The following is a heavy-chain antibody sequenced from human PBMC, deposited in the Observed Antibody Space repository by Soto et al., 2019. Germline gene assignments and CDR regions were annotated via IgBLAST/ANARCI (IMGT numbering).Heavy chain of an antibody. V-gene: IGHV4-30-4*01. CDR2: IYYSGST. Sequence: SETLSLTCTVSGGSISNGDYYWSWIRQPPGKGLEWIGYIYYSGSTYYNPSLKSRVTISVDTSKNQFSLKLSSVTAADTAVYYCARDRIAAAVPLDGMDVWGQGTTVTVSS. D-gene: IGHD6-13*01. CDR3: ARDRIAAAVPLDGMDV. CDR1: GGSISNGDYY. J-gene: IGHJ6*02.